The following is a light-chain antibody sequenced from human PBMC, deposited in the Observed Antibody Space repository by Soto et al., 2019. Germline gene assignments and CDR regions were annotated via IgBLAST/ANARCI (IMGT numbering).Light chain of an antibody. CDR3: QQYGGSPRT. J-gene: IGKJ1*01. CDR2: GAS. Sequence: EIVLTQSPGTLSLSPGERATLSCRASQSVSSSSLAWYQQKRGQAPRLLIHGASNRATGIPDRFSGSGSGTYFTLTISILEPEDFAVYYCQQYGGSPRTFGQGTKVEVK. CDR1: QSVSSSS. V-gene: IGKV3-20*01.